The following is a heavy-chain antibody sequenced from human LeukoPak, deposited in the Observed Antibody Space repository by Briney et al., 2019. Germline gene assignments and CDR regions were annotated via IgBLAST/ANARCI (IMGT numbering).Heavy chain of an antibody. V-gene: IGHV4-59*08. Sequence: SETLSLTCTVSGGSISSYYWSWIRQPPGKGLEWIGYIYYSGSTNYNPSLKSRVTISVDTSKNQFSLKLSSVTAADTAVYYCARSGYCSGGSCYAEYYFGYWGQGTLVTVSS. CDR3: ARSGYCSGGSCYAEYYFGY. CDR2: IYYSGST. J-gene: IGHJ4*02. CDR1: GGSISSYY. D-gene: IGHD2-15*01.